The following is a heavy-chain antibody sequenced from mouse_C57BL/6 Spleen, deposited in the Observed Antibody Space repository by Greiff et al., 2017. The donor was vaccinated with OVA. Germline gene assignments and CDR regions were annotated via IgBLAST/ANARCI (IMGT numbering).Heavy chain of an antibody. D-gene: IGHD1-1*01. CDR2: IDPSDSET. CDR1: GYTFTSYW. Sequence: QVQLQQPGAELVRPGSSVKLSCKASGYTFTSYWMHWVKQRPVQGLEWIGNIDPSDSETHYNQKFKDKATLTVDKSSSTAYMQLSSLTSADSAVYYCAREKDLRFDYWGQGTTLTVSS. J-gene: IGHJ2*01. V-gene: IGHV1-52*01. CDR3: AREKDLRFDY.